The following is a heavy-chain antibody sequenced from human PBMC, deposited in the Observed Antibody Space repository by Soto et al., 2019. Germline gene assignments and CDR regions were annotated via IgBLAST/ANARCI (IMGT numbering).Heavy chain of an antibody. CDR3: AKDALPYFDWSPGDDALDF. CDR1: GFMFDDYA. V-gene: IGHV3-9*01. Sequence: EVQLVESGGGLVQPGRSLRLSCAASGFMFDDYAMHWVRQAPGKGLEWVSGISWNSETIDYADSVKGRFTISRDNAKNSLYLQMNSLRVEDTALYYCAKDALPYFDWSPGDDALDFWGRGTMVTVSS. CDR2: ISWNSETI. D-gene: IGHD3-9*01. J-gene: IGHJ3*01.